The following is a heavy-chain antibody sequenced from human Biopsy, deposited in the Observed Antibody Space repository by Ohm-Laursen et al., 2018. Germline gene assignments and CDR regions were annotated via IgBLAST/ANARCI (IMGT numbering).Heavy chain of an antibody. J-gene: IGHJ2*01. CDR2: IHHSGST. CDR1: NSSISRGYY. Sequence: SETLSLTCAVSNSSISRGYYWVWIRQSPGRGLEWIGSIHHSGSTYYNPSLKSRVPVSVDRSKNQFSLKLKSVTAADTAVYYCARQDGGYCSGGSCLRSWYFDLWGRGTLVTVSS. D-gene: IGHD2-15*01. CDR3: ARQDGGYCSGGSCLRSWYFDL. V-gene: IGHV4-38-2*01.